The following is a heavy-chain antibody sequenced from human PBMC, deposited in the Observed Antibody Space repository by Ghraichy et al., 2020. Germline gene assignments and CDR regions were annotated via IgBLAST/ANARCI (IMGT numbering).Heavy chain of an antibody. D-gene: IGHD3-22*01. CDR2: ISDGGDST. V-gene: IGHV3-23*01. CDR1: GFTFSSYA. CDR3: AKDGYNYESSGYYSHFEY. Sequence: GGSLRLSCAASGFTFSSYAMSWVRQAPGKGLEWVSGISDGGDSTYYADSVKRRFTISRDNSKNTLYLQMNSLRAEDTAVYYCAKDGYNYESSGYYSHFEYWGQGTLVTVSS. J-gene: IGHJ4*02.